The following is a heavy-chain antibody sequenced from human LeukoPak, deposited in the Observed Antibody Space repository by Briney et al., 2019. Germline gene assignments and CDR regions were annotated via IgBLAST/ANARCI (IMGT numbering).Heavy chain of an antibody. CDR3: ARDGAPDAHCSSSSCAIR. D-gene: IGHD2-2*01. CDR1: GFTFSTYW. V-gene: IGHV3-7*01. J-gene: IGHJ4*02. Sequence: GGSLRLSCAASGFTFSTYWMNWVRQAPGKGLEWVANIKQDGSEKYYVDSVKGRFTISRDNAKNLLYLQMNSLRAEDTAVYYCARDGAPDAHCSSSSCAIRWGQGALVTVSS. CDR2: IKQDGSEK.